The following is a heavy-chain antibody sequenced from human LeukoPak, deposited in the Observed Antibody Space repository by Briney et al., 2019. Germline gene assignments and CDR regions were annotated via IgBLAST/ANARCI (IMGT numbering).Heavy chain of an antibody. Sequence: GGSLRLSCAASGFTFSSYWMHWVRQAPGKGLVWVSRINSDGSSTSYADSVKGRFTISRDNAKNTLYLQVNSLRAEDTAVYYCARSKGDCGGDCTYYFDYWGQGTLVTVSS. D-gene: IGHD2-21*02. CDR2: INSDGSST. J-gene: IGHJ4*02. V-gene: IGHV3-74*01. CDR3: ARSKGDCGGDCTYYFDY. CDR1: GFTFSSYW.